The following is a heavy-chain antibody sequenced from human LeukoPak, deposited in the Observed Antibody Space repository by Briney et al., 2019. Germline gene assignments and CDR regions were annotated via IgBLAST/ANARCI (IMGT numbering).Heavy chain of an antibody. CDR3: AKHIGYCSGGNCYRYNYGMDV. CDR1: GGSISSYY. V-gene: IGHV4-59*01. J-gene: IGHJ6*02. CDR2: IYYRGST. Sequence: SETLSLTCTVSGGSISSYYWSWIRQPPGKGLEWIGYIYYRGSTNYNPSLKSRVTISVDTSKNQFSLKLSSVTAADTAVYYCAKHIGYCSGGNCYRYNYGMDVWGQGTTVTVSS. D-gene: IGHD2-15*01.